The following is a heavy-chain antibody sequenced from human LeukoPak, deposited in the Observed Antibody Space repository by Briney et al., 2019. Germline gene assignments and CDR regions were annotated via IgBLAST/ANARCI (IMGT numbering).Heavy chain of an antibody. V-gene: IGHV3-48*01. D-gene: IGHD3-3*02. J-gene: IGHJ4*02. Sequence: GGSLRLSCAASGFTLGSYTMNWVRQAPGKGLEWVSYISSSSSTIQYADSVRGRFTISRDNAENSLYLQMNSLGVEDTAVYYCARAVISIFDNWGQGTLVTASS. CDR3: ARAVISIFDN. CDR1: GFTLGSYT. CDR2: ISSSSSTI.